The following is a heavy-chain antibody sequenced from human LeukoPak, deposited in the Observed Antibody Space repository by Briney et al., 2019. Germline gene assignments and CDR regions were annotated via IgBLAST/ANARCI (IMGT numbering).Heavy chain of an antibody. J-gene: IGHJ5*02. CDR1: GGSISRSNW. CDR2: IYLSGST. CDR3: ARDAHVSVEYNWFDP. V-gene: IGHV4-4*02. Sequence: SGTLSLTCAVSGGSISRSNWWSWVRQPPGKGLEWIGEIYLSGSTNYNPSLNSRATISVDKSKNQFSLKLSSVPAAGPAANYCARDAHVSVEYNWFDPWGQGTLVTVSS. D-gene: IGHD1-1*01.